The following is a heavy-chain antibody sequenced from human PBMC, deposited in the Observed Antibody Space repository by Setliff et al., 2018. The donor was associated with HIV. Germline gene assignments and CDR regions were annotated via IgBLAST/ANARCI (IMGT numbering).Heavy chain of an antibody. CDR1: DYAIDSGYY. Sequence: NPSETLSLTCVVSDYAIDSGYYWGWVRQAPGKGLEWLGSVYYGGNAYYSPSLKSRVTISMDTSKNHFNLTLTSVTAADTGMYFCARDLRDLSDYGDAYYYYMDVWGKGTKVTVSS. V-gene: IGHV4-38-2*02. CDR3: ARDLRDLSDYGDAYYYYMDV. CDR2: VYYGGNA. J-gene: IGHJ6*03. D-gene: IGHD4-17*01.